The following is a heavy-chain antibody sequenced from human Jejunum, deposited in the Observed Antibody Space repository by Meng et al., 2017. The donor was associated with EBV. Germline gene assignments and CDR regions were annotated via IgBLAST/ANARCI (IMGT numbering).Heavy chain of an antibody. J-gene: IGHJ4*02. D-gene: IGHD2-15*01. CDR1: GFTFSRFS. V-gene: IGHV3-23*01. CDR2: ISPDGDET. CDR3: ADRALVGGL. Sequence: EVQLLVSGGGLVQPXGSLRFCCAASGFTFSRFSMSWVRQAPGKGLEWVSNISPDGDETYYADSVKGRFTISRDNSKNRVFLQMNSLRAEDTAVYYCADRALVGGLWGKGTLVIVSS.